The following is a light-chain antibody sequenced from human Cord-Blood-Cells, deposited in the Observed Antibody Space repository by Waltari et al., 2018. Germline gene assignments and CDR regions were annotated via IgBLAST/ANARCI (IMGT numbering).Light chain of an antibody. CDR3: MQALQTPLT. CDR2: LGS. CDR1: QSLLHSNGYNY. V-gene: IGKV2-28*01. J-gene: IGKJ4*01. Sequence: DIVMTQSPLSLPVTPGEPASISCRSSQSLLHSNGYNYLDWYLQKPGQSPQLLIYLGSNRASGVPDRFSGSGSGTDFTLKTSRVEAEDVGVYYCMQALQTPLTFGGGTKVEFK.